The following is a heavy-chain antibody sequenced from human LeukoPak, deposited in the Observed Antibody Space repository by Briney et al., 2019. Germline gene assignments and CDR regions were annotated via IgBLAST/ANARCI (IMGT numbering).Heavy chain of an antibody. CDR2: ISSSSSYI. Sequence: GGSLRLSCAVSGFTVSSNYMSWVRQPPGKGLEWVSSISSSSSYIYYADSVKGRFTISRDNAKHSLSLQMNSLRAEDTAVYYCARDSTRIFDYWGQGTLVTVSS. D-gene: IGHD1-14*01. J-gene: IGHJ4*02. CDR1: GFTVSSNY. CDR3: ARDSTRIFDY. V-gene: IGHV3-21*01.